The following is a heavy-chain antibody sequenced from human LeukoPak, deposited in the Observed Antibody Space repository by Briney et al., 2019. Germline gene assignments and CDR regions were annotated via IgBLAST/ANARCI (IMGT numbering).Heavy chain of an antibody. CDR2: ISSSSSYI. J-gene: IGHJ4*02. CDR1: GFTFSSYS. CDR3: ARVIAVAGNYYFDY. V-gene: IGHV3-21*01. Sequence: GGSLRLSCAASGFTFSSYSMNWVRQAPGKGLEWVSSISSSSSYIYYADSVKGRFTISRDNAKNSLYLQMNSLRAEDTAVYYCARVIAVAGNYYFDYWGQGTLVTVSS. D-gene: IGHD6-19*01.